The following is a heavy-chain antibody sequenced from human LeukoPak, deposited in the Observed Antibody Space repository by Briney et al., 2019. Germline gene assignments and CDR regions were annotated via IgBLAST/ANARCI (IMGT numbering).Heavy chain of an antibody. CDR2: INHSGST. Sequence: SETLSLTCAVYGGSFSGYYWSWIRQPPGKGLEWIGVINHSGSTNYNPSLKSRVTISVDTSKNQFSLKLSSVTAADTAVYYCARVPLFGWAPYYYYYMDVWGKGTTVTVSS. CDR3: ARVPLFGWAPYYYYYMDV. D-gene: IGHD3-10*01. CDR1: GGSFSGYY. V-gene: IGHV4-34*01. J-gene: IGHJ6*03.